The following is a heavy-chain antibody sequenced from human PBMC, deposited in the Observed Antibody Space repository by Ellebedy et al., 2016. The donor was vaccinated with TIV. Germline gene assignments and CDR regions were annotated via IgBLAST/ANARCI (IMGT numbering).Heavy chain of an antibody. CDR3: ARRQGGWLQSTRYYFDY. J-gene: IGHJ4*02. CDR2: INHSGST. D-gene: IGHD5-24*01. V-gene: IGHV4-34*01. Sequence: MPSETLSLTCTVSGGSISGYYWSWIRQPPGKGLEWIGEINHSGSTKYNPSLKSRVTISVDTSKNQFSLKLSSVTAADTAVYYCARRQGGWLQSTRYYFDYWGQGTLVTVSS. CDR1: GGSISGYY.